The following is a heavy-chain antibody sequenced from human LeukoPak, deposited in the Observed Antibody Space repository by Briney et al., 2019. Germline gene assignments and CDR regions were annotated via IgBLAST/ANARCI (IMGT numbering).Heavy chain of an antibody. Sequence: GGSLRLSCAASGFTVSSNYMSWVRQAPGKGLEWVSVIYSGGSTYYADSVKGRFTISRDNSKNTLYLQMNSLRAEDTAVYYCARDNRITSDAFDIWGQGTMVTASS. CDR1: GFTVSSNY. V-gene: IGHV3-53*01. J-gene: IGHJ3*02. CDR2: IYSGGST. D-gene: IGHD2/OR15-2a*01. CDR3: ARDNRITSDAFDI.